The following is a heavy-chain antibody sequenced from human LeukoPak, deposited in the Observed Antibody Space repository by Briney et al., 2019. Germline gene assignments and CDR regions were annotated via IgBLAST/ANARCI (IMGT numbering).Heavy chain of an antibody. V-gene: IGHV4-59*01. CDR2: IYYSGAS. CDR3: AKDQGGAFYLDAFDI. CDR1: GGSISSYY. D-gene: IGHD3-16*01. J-gene: IGHJ3*02. Sequence: PSETLSLTCTVSGGSISSYYWSWIRQSPGMGLEWIGSIYYSGASDYNPSLKSRVTISVDTSKNQFSLKLSSVTAADTAVYYCAKDQGGAFYLDAFDIWGQGTMVTVSS.